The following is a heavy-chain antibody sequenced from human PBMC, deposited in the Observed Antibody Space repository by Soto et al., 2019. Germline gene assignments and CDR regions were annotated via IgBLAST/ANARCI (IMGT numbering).Heavy chain of an antibody. D-gene: IGHD2-2*01. V-gene: IGHV1-46*01. Sequence: ASVKVSCKASGYTFTSYYMHWVRQAPGQGLEWMGIINPSGGSTSYAQKFQGRVTMTRGTSTSTVYMELSSLRSEDTAVYYCARGYCSSTSCYPNAHFDYWGQGTLVTVSS. J-gene: IGHJ4*02. CDR3: ARGYCSSTSCYPNAHFDY. CDR1: GYTFTSYY. CDR2: INPSGGST.